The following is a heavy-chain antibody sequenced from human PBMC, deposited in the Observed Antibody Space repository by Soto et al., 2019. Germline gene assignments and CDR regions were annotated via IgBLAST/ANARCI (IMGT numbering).Heavy chain of an antibody. J-gene: IGHJ5*02. D-gene: IGHD1-26*01. V-gene: IGHV1-69*13. Sequence: ASVKVSCKASGGTFSSYAISWVRQAPGQGLEWMGGIIPIFGTANYAQKFQGRVTITADESTSTAYMELSSLRSEDTAVYYCARDVGGSYYWFDPWGQGTLVTVSS. CDR1: GGTFSSYA. CDR3: ARDVGGSYYWFDP. CDR2: IIPIFGTA.